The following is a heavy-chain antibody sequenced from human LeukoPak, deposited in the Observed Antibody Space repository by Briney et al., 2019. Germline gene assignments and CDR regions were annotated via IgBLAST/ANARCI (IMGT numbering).Heavy chain of an antibody. J-gene: IGHJ4*02. D-gene: IGHD1/OR15-1a*01. V-gene: IGHV4-34*01. CDR3: ARVSGLNNFDS. CDR2: ISQSGGT. CDR1: GGSISSYY. Sequence: PSETLSLTCTVSGGSISSYYWSWIRQTPGKGLEWIGEISQSGGTKYYPPLKSRVTISMDTSKNQFSLHLRSVTAADTAVYFCARVSGLNNFDSWGQGTLVIVSA.